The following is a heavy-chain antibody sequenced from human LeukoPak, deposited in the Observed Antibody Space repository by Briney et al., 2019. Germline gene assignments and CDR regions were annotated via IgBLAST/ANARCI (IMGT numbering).Heavy chain of an antibody. V-gene: IGHV3-21*01. CDR1: GLTFTRYS. Sequence: GGSLRLSCAASGLTFTRYSMSWVRQAPGKGLEWVSSISTSSGYIYYADSVMGRFTISRDNAKNSLYLQMNSLRPEDTAVYYCASSDYVWGKPFYFDYWGQGTLVTVSA. J-gene: IGHJ4*02. D-gene: IGHD3-16*01. CDR3: ASSDYVWGKPFYFDY. CDR2: ISTSSGYI.